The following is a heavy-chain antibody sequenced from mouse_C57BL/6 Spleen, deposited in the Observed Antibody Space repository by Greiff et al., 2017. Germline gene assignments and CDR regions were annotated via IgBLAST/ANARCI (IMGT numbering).Heavy chain of an antibody. V-gene: IGHV1-69*01. CDR3: ARGRVGQGYFDY. CDR2: IDPSDSYT. J-gene: IGHJ2*01. Sequence: VQLQQPGAELVMPGASVKLSCKASGYTFTSYWLHWVKQRPGQGLEWIGEIDPSDSYTNYNQKFKGKSTLTVDKSSSTAYMQLSSQASEDYAVYYCARGRVGQGYFDYWGQGTTLTVSS. CDR1: GYTFTSYW. D-gene: IGHD3-3*01.